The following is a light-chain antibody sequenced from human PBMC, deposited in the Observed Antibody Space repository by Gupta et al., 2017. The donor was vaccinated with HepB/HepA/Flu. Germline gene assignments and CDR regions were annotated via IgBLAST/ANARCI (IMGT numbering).Light chain of an antibody. CDR2: TAS. CDR3: HQEKSSPMT. J-gene: IGKJ1*01. V-gene: IGKV1-16*01. CDR1: QDINSY. Sequence: DIQMTQSPSSLSASVGDRVTITCRASQDINSYLAWFQQKPGRAPKSLIFTASNLQSGVPSRFSGSSSGTDFTLTISRLQPEDFATYYCHQEKSSPMTFGQGTKVEV.